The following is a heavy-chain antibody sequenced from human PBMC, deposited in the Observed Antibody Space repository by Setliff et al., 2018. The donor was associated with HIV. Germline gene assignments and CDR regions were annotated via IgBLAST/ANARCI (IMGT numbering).Heavy chain of an antibody. V-gene: IGHV4-61*09. CDR3: ARHRGMPGTTWYNHYMDV. Sequence: PSETLSLTCTVSGGSITSGSYYWSWIRQPAGKGLEWIGHIYISGSTNYNPSLKSRVTISVDTSKNQFSLRLSSVTAADTAVYYCARHRGMPGTTWYNHYMDVWGTGATVTVSS. CDR1: GGSITSGSYY. CDR2: IYISGST. J-gene: IGHJ6*03. D-gene: IGHD1-7*01.